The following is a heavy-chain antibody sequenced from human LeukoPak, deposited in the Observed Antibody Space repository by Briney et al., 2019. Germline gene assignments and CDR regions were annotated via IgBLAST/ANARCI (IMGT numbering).Heavy chain of an antibody. D-gene: IGHD3-10*01. CDR1: GGSFSGYY. V-gene: IGHV4-34*01. Sequence: SETLSLTCAVYGGSFSGYYWSWIRQPPGKGLEWIGEINNSGSTNYNPSLKSRVTISVDTSKNQFSLKLSSVTVADTAVYYCSRGGNYYGSGSYYTDFDYWGQGTLVTVSS. CDR3: SRGGNYYGSGSYYTDFDY. CDR2: INNSGST. J-gene: IGHJ4*02.